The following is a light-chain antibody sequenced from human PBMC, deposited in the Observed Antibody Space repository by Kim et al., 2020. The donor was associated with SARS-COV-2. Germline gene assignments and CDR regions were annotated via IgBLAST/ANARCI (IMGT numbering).Light chain of an antibody. V-gene: IGKV3-15*01. CDR3: HQYNDWPPGDT. J-gene: IGKJ2*01. CDR2: GAS. Sequence: EIVMTQSPATLSVSPGDTATLSCRASQSVSSNLAWYQLKPGRAPTLLIYGASTRATGIPARFSGSGSGTEFTLTITSLQSGDFAFYYCHQYNDWPPGDTFGQGTKLEIK. CDR1: QSVSSN.